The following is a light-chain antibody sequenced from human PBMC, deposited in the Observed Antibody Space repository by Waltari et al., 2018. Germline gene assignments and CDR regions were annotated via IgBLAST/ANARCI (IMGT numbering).Light chain of an antibody. V-gene: IGKV1-39*01. CDR3: QQSFRFPRD. CDR2: SAS. CDR1: QSINTY. Sequence: DIRMTQSPSSLSASVGDRVSITCRASQSINTYLTWYPQVSGKAPKLLLYSASRLHSGVPSRFSVSGSGTDFTLTISGLQPEDSATYYCQQSFRFPRDFGGGTQVEIK. J-gene: IGKJ4*01.